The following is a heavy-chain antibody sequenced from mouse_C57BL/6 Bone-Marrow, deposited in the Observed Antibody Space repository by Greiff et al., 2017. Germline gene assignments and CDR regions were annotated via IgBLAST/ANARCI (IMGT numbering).Heavy chain of an antibody. V-gene: IGHV5-9-1*02. J-gene: IGHJ4*01. D-gene: IGHD2-4*01. CDR1: GFTFSSYA. CDR3: TRATTMIKKGMDY. Sequence: EVMLVESGEGLVKPGGSLKLSCAASGFTFSSYAMSWVRQTPEKRLEWVAYISSGGDYIYYADTVKGRFTISRDNARNTLYLQRSSLKSEDTAMYYCTRATTMIKKGMDYWGQGTSVTVAS. CDR2: ISSGGDYI.